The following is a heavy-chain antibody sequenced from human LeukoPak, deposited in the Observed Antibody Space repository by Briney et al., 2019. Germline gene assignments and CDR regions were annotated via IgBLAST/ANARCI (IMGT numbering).Heavy chain of an antibody. CDR2: IYYSGST. V-gene: IGHV4-31*03. J-gene: IGHJ5*02. Sequence: SETLSLTCTVSGGSISSGGYYWSWIRQHPGKGLEWIGYIYYSGSTYYNPSLKSRVTISVDTSKNQFSLKLSSVTAADTAVYYCASRIAAAGILDPWGQGTLVTVSS. D-gene: IGHD6-13*01. CDR1: GGSISSGGYY. CDR3: ASRIAAAGILDP.